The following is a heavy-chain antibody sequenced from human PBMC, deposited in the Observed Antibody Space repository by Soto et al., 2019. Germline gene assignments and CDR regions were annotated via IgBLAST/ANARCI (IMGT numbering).Heavy chain of an antibody. D-gene: IGHD4-17*01. CDR1: GGSSSSSSYY. Sequence: SETLSLTCTVSGGSSSSSSYYWGWIRQPPGKGLEWIGSIYYSGSTYYNPSLKSRVTISVDTSKNQFSLKLSSVTAADTAVYYCARQYGDYSDWWGQGTLVTVSS. V-gene: IGHV4-39*01. CDR3: ARQYGDYSDW. J-gene: IGHJ4*02. CDR2: IYYSGST.